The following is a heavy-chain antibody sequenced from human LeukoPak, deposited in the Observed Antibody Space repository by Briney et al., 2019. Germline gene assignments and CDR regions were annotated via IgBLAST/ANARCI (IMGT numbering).Heavy chain of an antibody. CDR1: GGSISSGSYY. Sequence: SETLSLTCTVSGGSISSGSYYWSWIRQTAGKGLEWIGRIYTSGSTNYNPSLKSRVTISVDTSKNQFSLKLSSVTAADTAVYYCASSSITIFGVVRGTWFDPWGQGTLVTVSS. D-gene: IGHD3-3*01. J-gene: IGHJ5*02. CDR3: ASSSITIFGVVRGTWFDP. V-gene: IGHV4-61*02. CDR2: IYTSGST.